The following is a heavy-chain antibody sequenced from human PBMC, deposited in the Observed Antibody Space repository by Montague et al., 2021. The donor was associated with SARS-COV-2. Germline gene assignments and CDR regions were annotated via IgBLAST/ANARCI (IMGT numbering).Heavy chain of an antibody. V-gene: IGHV4-59*01. D-gene: IGHD2-8*01. J-gene: IGHJ6*02. CDR1: GGSISGYY. CDR2: IYYGGST. CDR3: ARLLRSCSNGVCRTYYYYAMDV. Sequence: SETLSLTCTVSGGSISGYYWSWIRQSPGKGLEWIGYIYYGGSTKXNPXLESRVTVSVDRSKNQVSLKLSSVTPADTAVYYCARLLRSCSNGVCRTYYYYAMDVWGQGTTVTVSS.